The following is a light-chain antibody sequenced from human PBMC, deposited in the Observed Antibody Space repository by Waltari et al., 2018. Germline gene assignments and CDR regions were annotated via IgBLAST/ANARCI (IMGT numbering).Light chain of an antibody. Sequence: VLTQSPGTLSLSPGERATLSCSASQSISSSYLAWYQQKPGQAPRLLIYGASSRATGIPDRFSGSGSGTDFTLTISGLEPEDSAVYYCQQLDRSPFTFGPGTKVDFK. CDR3: QQLDRSPFT. J-gene: IGKJ3*01. CDR1: QSISSSY. V-gene: IGKV3-20*01. CDR2: GAS.